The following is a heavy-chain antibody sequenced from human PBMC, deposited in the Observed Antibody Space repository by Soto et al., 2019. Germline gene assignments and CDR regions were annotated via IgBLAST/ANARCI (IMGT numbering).Heavy chain of an antibody. CDR2: ISYDGSNK. D-gene: IGHD3-10*01. V-gene: IGHV3-30*03. J-gene: IGHJ6*02. CDR1: GSDTGSTG. CDR3: AREVAYYGSGGRVNYYYYGMDV. Sequence: GRSLRHSRVASGSDTGSTGRNRSRPSPGKGLEWVAVISYDGSNKYYADSVKGRFTISRDNSKNTLYLQMNSLRAEDTAVYYCAREVAYYGSGGRVNYYYYGMDVWGQGT.